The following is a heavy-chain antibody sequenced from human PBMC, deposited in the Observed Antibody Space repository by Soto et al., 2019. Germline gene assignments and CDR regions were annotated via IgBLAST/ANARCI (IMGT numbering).Heavy chain of an antibody. CDR3: AKDKVARRYSSGWFGGGMNV. CDR1: GGTFSSYA. Sequence: SVKVSCKASGGTFSSYAINWVRQAPGQGLEWMGGIIPIFRTANYARKFQGRVTLTVDESTSTAYMELSSLRSEDTAVYYCAKDKVARRYSSGWFGGGMNVWGQGTTVTVSS. V-gene: IGHV1-69*13. CDR2: IIPIFRTA. D-gene: IGHD6-19*01. J-gene: IGHJ6*02.